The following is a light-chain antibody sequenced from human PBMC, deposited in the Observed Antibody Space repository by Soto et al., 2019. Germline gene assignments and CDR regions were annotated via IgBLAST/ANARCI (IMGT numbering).Light chain of an antibody. CDR1: QSLLHSNGYNY. Sequence: DIVMTQSPLSLPVTPGEPASISCRSSQSLLHSNGYNYLDWYLQKPGQSPQLLIYLGSNRASGVPDRFGGSGSGTDFTLKISRVEAEDGGVYYCMQALQTPPTFGQGTKVEIK. CDR3: MQALQTPPT. V-gene: IGKV2-28*01. J-gene: IGKJ1*01. CDR2: LGS.